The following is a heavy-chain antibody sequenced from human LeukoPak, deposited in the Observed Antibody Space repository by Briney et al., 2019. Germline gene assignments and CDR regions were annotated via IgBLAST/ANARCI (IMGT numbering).Heavy chain of an antibody. V-gene: IGHV1-46*01. Sequence: GASVKVSCKASGYTFTSYYMHWVRQAPGQGLEWMGIINPSGGSTSYAQKFQGRVTMTRDTSTSTVYMELSSLRPEDTAVYYCASRGYQLPPQSAFDIWGQGTMVTVSS. D-gene: IGHD2-2*01. CDR2: INPSGGST. CDR1: GYTFTSYY. CDR3: ASRGYQLPPQSAFDI. J-gene: IGHJ3*02.